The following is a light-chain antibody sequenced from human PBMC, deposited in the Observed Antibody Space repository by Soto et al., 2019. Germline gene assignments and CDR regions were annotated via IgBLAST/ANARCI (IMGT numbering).Light chain of an antibody. CDR1: PIVTNRY. J-gene: IGKJ1*01. V-gene: IGKV3-20*01. CDR2: GIS. CDR3: QQYGSSAWT. Sequence: ESALTQSPGTLSLSPGERATLSCRASPIVTNRYFAWYQQRPGQAPRLLIYGISSRATGIPDRFSGSGSGTDFTLTISRLEPEDFAVFYCQQYGSSAWTFGQGTKVDIK.